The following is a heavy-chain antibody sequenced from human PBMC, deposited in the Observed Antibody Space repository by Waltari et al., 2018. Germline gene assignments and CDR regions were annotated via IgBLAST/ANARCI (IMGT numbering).Heavy chain of an antibody. CDR1: GDTFRRYA. D-gene: IGHD3-22*01. Sequence: QVQLVQSGAEVKQPGSSMKVSCKASGDTFRRYAISWVRQSPGQGLEWMGWIIPLFGTTNYAQKFKGRATMTADEPTSTAYVELRSLKSEDTAVYFCARSYYYDRRANYPSLGAFDSWGQGTLVTVAS. CDR2: IIPLFGTT. J-gene: IGHJ4*02. V-gene: IGHV1-69*12. CDR3: ARSYYYDRRANYPSLGAFDS.